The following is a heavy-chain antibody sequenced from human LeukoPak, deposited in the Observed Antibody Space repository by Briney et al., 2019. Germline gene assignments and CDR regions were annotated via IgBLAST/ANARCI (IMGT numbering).Heavy chain of an antibody. D-gene: IGHD2-15*01. Sequence: PWGSLRLSCAASGFTFSSYAMSWVRQAPGKGLEWVSAISSSGGSTYYADSVKGRFTISRDNSKNTLYLQMNSLRAEDTAVYYCAKDIVGYCSGGSCYSRWGGDYWGQGTLLVVFS. CDR1: GFTFSSYA. J-gene: IGHJ4*02. CDR3: AKDIVGYCSGGSCYSRWGGDY. CDR2: ISSSGGST. V-gene: IGHV3-23*01.